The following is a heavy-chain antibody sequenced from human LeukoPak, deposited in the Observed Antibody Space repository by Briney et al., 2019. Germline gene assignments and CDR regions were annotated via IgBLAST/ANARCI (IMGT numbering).Heavy chain of an antibody. V-gene: IGHV5-51*01. Sequence: GESLKISCKGSGYTFTTSWIGWVRQMPGKGLEWIGIIYPGDSDTRYSPSFQGQVTISADKSISTAYLQWSSLKASDTAMYYCARQRSYYDSSGYYYAFDIWGQGTMVTVSS. CDR2: IYPGDSDT. D-gene: IGHD3-22*01. CDR1: GYTFTTSW. CDR3: ARQRSYYDSSGYYYAFDI. J-gene: IGHJ3*02.